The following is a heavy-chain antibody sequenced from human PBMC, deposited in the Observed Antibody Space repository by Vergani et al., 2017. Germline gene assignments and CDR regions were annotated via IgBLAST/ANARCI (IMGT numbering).Heavy chain of an antibody. Sequence: QVQLQESGPGLVKPSETLSLTCTVSGGSISSYYWSWIRQPQGKGLEWIGYIYYSGSTNYNPSLKSRVTISVDTSKNQFSLKLSSVTAADTAVYYCARDRGYYDSSGYYLYYFDYWGQGTLVTVSS. CDR3: ARDRGYYDSSGYYLYYFDY. J-gene: IGHJ4*02. CDR2: IYYSGST. CDR1: GGSISSYY. D-gene: IGHD3-22*01. V-gene: IGHV4-59*01.